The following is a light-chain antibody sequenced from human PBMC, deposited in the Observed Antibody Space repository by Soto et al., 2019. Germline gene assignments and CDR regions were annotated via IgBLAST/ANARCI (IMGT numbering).Light chain of an antibody. Sequence: EILMTHSPATLSVSPWERATLSCRASQSVSSNVAWYQQKPGQAPRLLIYGASNRATGIPARFSGSGSGTDFTLTISRLEPEDFAVYYCQQYGSSPWTFGQGTKVDIK. J-gene: IGKJ1*01. CDR2: GAS. V-gene: IGKV3-20*01. CDR1: QSVSSN. CDR3: QQYGSSPWT.